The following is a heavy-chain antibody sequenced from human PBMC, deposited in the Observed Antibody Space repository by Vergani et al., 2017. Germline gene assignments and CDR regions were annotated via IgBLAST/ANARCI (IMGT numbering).Heavy chain of an antibody. CDR1: GFTVSSNY. J-gene: IGHJ5*02. V-gene: IGHV3-53*02. CDR2: IYSGGST. Sequence: EVQLVETGGGLIQPGGSLRLSGAASGFTVSSNYMSWVRQAPGKGQEWVSVIYSGGSTYYADSVKGRFTISRDNSKNALYLQMNSLRTEDTAVYYCASSYYDSSGYLIWFDPGGQGTLVTVSS. CDR3: ASSYYDSSGYLIWFDP. D-gene: IGHD3-22*01.